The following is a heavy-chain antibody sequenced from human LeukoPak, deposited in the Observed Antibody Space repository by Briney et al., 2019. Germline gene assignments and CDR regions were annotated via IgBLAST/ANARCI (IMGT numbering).Heavy chain of an antibody. D-gene: IGHD5-24*01. J-gene: IGHJ4*02. Sequence: PSETLSLTCAVYGGSFSGYYWSWIRQPPGKGLEWIGSIYSSGRTYYNPSLKSRVTISVDTSKNRFSLKLSSMTAADTAVYYCATLDGYFDYWSQGTLVTVSS. V-gene: IGHV4-34*01. CDR2: IYSSGRT. CDR1: GGSFSGYY. CDR3: ATLDGYFDY.